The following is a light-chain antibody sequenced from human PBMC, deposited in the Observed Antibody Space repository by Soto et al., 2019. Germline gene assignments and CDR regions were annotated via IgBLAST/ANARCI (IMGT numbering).Light chain of an antibody. CDR2: AAS. J-gene: IGKJ5*01. V-gene: IGKV1-39*01. Sequence: IQMTQSTSSLSASVGDRVTITCRASQSISSYLNWYQQKPGKAPKLLIYAASSLQSGVPSRFSGSGSGTDFTLTISSLQSEDFATYYCQQYESLPLTFGQGTRLEI. CDR1: QSISSY. CDR3: QQYESLPLT.